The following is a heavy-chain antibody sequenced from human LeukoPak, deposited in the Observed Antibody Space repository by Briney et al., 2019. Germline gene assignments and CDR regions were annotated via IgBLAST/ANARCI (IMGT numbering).Heavy chain of an antibody. D-gene: IGHD1-26*01. Sequence: GGSLRLSCAASGFTLSSYSMNWVRQAPGKGLEWISFIDSSSRTIFYAESVKGRFTISRDNAKNSLFLQMNSLRAEDTAVYYCAREGVGATSPTTDDAFDIWGQGTMVTVSS. J-gene: IGHJ3*02. CDR2: IDSSSRTI. V-gene: IGHV3-48*04. CDR1: GFTLSSYS. CDR3: AREGVGATSPTTDDAFDI.